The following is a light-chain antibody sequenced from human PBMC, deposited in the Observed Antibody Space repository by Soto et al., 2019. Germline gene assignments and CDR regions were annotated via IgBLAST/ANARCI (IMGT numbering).Light chain of an antibody. CDR1: QTISSY. J-gene: IGKJ3*01. V-gene: IGKV1-39*01. CDR3: QQSYSAPLT. Sequence: DIQMTQSPPSLSASVGDRVTITCRASQTISSYLTWYQQKAGKAPKLLIYSTSTLQSGVPSRFSGSGSGTDFTLTISGLQPEHFATYYCQQSYSAPLTFGPGTRVDLK. CDR2: STS.